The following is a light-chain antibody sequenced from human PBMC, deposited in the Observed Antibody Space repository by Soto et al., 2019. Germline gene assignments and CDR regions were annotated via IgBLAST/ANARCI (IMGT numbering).Light chain of an antibody. CDR1: QGISSY. Sequence: DIQMTQSPSTLSASVGDRVTITCRASQGISSYLAWYQQKPGKAPKLLIYAASTLQSGVPSRFSGSGSGTDFTLTISCLQSEDFATYYCQQYYSYPLTCGQGTKGDIK. CDR3: QQYYSYPLT. CDR2: AAS. V-gene: IGKV1-9*01. J-gene: IGKJ1*01.